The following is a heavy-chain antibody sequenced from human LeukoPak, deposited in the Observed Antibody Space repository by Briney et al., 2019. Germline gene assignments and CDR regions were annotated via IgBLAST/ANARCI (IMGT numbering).Heavy chain of an antibody. CDR1: GFTFSRNG. J-gene: IGHJ4*02. D-gene: IGHD5-18*01. CDR3: ARAVGRDASTETAMDGLDY. Sequence: GGSLRLSCAASGFTFSRNGMHWVRQAPGKGLEWVALIWYDGSKKYYADSVKGRLTISRDNSKNTLFLQINSLRAEDAALYSCARAVGRDASTETAMDGLDYWGQGTLVTVSS. CDR2: IWYDGSKK. V-gene: IGHV3-33*01.